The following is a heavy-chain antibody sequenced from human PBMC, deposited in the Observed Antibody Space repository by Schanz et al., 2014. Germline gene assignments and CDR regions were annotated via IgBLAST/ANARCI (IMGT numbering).Heavy chain of an antibody. V-gene: IGHV4-30-4*07. J-gene: IGHJ5*02. CDR2: IHQSGGT. CDR1: GGSISSGGYT. CDR3: AKFLYDDPS. Sequence: QVQLQESGPGLVKPSQTLSLTCAVSGGSISSGGYTWSWIRQPPGKGLEWIGYIHQSGGTNYNPPLKSRVTILFDTSKNQFPLRLTSLTAADTAVYYCAKFLYDDPSWGQGTLVTVSS. D-gene: IGHD3-3*01.